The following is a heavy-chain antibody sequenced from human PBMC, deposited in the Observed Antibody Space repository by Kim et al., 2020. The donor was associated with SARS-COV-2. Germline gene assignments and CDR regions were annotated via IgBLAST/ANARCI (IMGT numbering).Heavy chain of an antibody. CDR1: GGTFSSYA. D-gene: IGHD3-22*01. CDR2: IIPIFGTA. V-gene: IGHV1-69*13. Sequence: SVKVSCKASGGTFSSYAISWVRQAPGQGLEWMGGIIPIFGTANYAQKFQGRVTITADESTSTAYMELSSLRSEDTAVYYCAREHLEYYYDIGHLGYWGQGTLVTVSS. J-gene: IGHJ4*02. CDR3: AREHLEYYYDIGHLGY.